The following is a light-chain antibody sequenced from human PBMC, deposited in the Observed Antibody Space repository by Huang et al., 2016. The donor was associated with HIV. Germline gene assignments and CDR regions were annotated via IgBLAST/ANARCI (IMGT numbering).Light chain of an antibody. J-gene: IGKJ1*01. CDR1: QSVSSN. Sequence: EIVMTQSPATLSVSPGERATLSGRASQSVSSNLAWYQQKPGQAPRRLFYAASTRATGIPARFSGSGSGTEFTLTISSLQSEDFAVYYCQQYNNWPRTFGQGTKVEIK. CDR3: QQYNNWPRT. CDR2: AAS. V-gene: IGKV3-15*01.